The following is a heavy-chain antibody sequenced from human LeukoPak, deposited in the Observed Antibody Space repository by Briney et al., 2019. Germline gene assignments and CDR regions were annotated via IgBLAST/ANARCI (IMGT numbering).Heavy chain of an antibody. D-gene: IGHD6-19*01. Sequence: GGSLRLSCAASGFTFSGYGMHWVRQAPGKGLEWVAVIWYDGTNKYYADSVEGRFTISRDNSKNTLYLHMNSLRAEDTAVYYCARTRYNSGGGDYWGQGTPVTVSP. CDR3: ARTRYNSGGGDY. J-gene: IGHJ4*02. CDR2: IWYDGTNK. CDR1: GFTFSGYG. V-gene: IGHV3-33*08.